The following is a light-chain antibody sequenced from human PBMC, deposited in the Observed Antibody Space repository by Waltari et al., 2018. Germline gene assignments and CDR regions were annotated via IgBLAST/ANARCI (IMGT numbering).Light chain of an antibody. J-gene: IGKJ2*03. Sequence: DIKMTQTPSSLSASVGDQVTISCHSSEGISSWLAWYQQRPGKAPKPLIFAGSSLQSGVPSRFSGSGSGTDYTLTITALQPEDVGIYYCQQYDVLPYSFGQGTTVEIK. CDR1: EGISSW. CDR2: AGS. CDR3: QQYDVLPYS. V-gene: IGKV1D-16*01.